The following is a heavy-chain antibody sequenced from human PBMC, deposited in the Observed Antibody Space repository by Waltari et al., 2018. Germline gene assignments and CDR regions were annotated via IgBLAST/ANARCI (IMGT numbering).Heavy chain of an antibody. V-gene: IGHV4-39*01. CDR1: GGSIGPPTQC. J-gene: IGHJ3*01. Sequence: QLQLHESCPGPVKPSETLSLTCRASGGSIGPPTQCWGWIRQPPGQGLEWIGTISYAGTTYTNPSLRSRLTMSRDTSKNQLSLTLGSTTAADTAVYYCATYIGASVGTAAFDVWGQGTMVTVSS. CDR2: ISYAGTT. D-gene: IGHD5-12*01. CDR3: ATYIGASVGTAAFDV.